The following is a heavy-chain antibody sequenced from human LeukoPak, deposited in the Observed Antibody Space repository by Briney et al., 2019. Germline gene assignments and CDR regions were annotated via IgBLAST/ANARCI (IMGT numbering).Heavy chain of an antibody. V-gene: IGHV3-23*01. CDR1: GFTFSIYA. CDR3: AKSDYDILTPVDY. D-gene: IGHD3-9*01. J-gene: IGHJ4*02. Sequence: PGGSLRLSCAASGFTFSIYAMNWVRQAPGKGLEWVSSISANGGETHYADSVKGRFTISRDNSKNTLYLQMNSLRAEDTATYYCAKSDYDILTPVDYWGQGTLVTVSS. CDR2: ISANGGET.